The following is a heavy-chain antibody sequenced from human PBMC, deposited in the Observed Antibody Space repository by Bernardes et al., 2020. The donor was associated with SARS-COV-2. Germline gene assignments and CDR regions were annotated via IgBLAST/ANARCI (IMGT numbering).Heavy chain of an antibody. CDR3: ARGKRWLYN. J-gene: IGHJ4*02. CDR2: INHSGST. Sequence: SETLSLTCAVYGGSFSGYYWSWIRQPPGKGLEWIGEINHSGSTNYNPSLKSRVTISVDTSKNQFSLKLSSVTAADTAVYYCARGKRWLYNWGQGTLVTVSS. D-gene: IGHD2-2*02. CDR1: GGSFSGYY. V-gene: IGHV4-34*01.